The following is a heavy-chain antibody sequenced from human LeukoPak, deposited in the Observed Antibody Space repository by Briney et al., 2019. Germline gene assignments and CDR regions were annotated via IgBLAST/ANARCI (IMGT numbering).Heavy chain of an antibody. CDR2: IYTSGST. CDR1: GGSISSGRYY. CDR3: AREAYDFWSGYLNNWFDR. Sequence: SETLSLTCTVSGGSISSGRYYWSWIRQPAGKGLEWIGRIYTSGSTNYNPSLKSRVTISVDTSKNQFSLKLSSVTAADTAVYYCAREAYDFWSGYLNNWFDRWGQGTLVTVSS. J-gene: IGHJ5*02. V-gene: IGHV4-61*02. D-gene: IGHD3-3*01.